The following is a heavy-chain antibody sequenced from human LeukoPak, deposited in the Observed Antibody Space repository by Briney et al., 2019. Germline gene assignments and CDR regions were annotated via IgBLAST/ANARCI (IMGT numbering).Heavy chain of an antibody. CDR1: GYTFTGYY. CDR2: INPNSGGT. J-gene: IGHJ1*01. V-gene: IGHV1-2*02. Sequence: ASVKVSCKASGYTFTGYYMHWVRHAPGQGLEWMGWINPNSGGTNNAQKFQGRVTMTRDMSISTAYMELSRMRSDDTAVYYCARDSGGGYYYDSSGYYAEYFQHWGQGTLVTVSS. D-gene: IGHD3-22*01. CDR3: ARDSGGGYYYDSSGYYAEYFQH.